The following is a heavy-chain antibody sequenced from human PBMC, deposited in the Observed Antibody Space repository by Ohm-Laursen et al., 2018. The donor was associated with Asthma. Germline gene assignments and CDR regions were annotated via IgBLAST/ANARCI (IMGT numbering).Heavy chain of an antibody. Sequence: ASVKVSCKASGGTFSSYAISWVRQAPGQGLEWMGGIIPIFGTANYAQKFQGRVTITADESTSTAYMELSSLGSEDTAVYYCASWGLDLELDYWGQGTLVTVSS. D-gene: IGHD1-7*01. CDR3: ASWGLDLELDY. CDR2: IIPIFGTA. J-gene: IGHJ4*02. V-gene: IGHV1-69*13. CDR1: GGTFSSYA.